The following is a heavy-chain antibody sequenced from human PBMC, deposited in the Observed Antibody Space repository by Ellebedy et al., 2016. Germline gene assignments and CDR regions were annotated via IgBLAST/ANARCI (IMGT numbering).Heavy chain of an antibody. J-gene: IGHJ6*02. V-gene: IGHV5-10-1*01. D-gene: IGHD3-10*01. Sequence: GESLKISXKGSGYSFTTYWIRWARQMPGKGLEWMGRIDPSDSYTSYSPSFQGHVTISADKSINTAYLQWSSLKASDTAMYYCARVNYGSGSYSVGGYYYGVDVWGQGTTVTVSS. CDR3: ARVNYGSGSYSVGGYYYGVDV. CDR1: GYSFTTYW. CDR2: IDPSDSYT.